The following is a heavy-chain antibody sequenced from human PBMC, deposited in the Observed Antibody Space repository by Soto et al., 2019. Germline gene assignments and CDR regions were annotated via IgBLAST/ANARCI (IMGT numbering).Heavy chain of an antibody. CDR3: ARDWETTVTTQPDY. CDR1: GYTFTSYG. D-gene: IGHD4-17*01. V-gene: IGHV1-18*01. CDR2: ISAYNGNT. J-gene: IGHJ4*02. Sequence: QVQLVQSGAEVKKPGASVKVSCKASGYTFTSYGISWVRQAPGQGLEWMGWISAYNGNTNYAQKRQGRVTMTTETYTSTADMELRSLRSDDTAVYYCARDWETTVTTQPDYWGQGTLVTVSS.